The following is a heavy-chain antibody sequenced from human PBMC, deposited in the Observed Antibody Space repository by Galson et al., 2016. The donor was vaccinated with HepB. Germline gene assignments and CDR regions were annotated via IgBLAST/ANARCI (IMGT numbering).Heavy chain of an antibody. CDR2: IGATNGAI. CDR1: GFTLTAPA. J-gene: IGHJ4*02. CDR3: ARESGASWYLIDY. D-gene: IGHD6-13*01. V-gene: IGHV3-48*02. Sequence: SLRLSCAVSGFTLTAPAMNWVRQAPGKGLEWIAYIGATNGAIFYADSVKGRFTISKDNAKDSLFLQMNNLGDDDTAVYYCARESGASWYLIDYWGQGTLVTVSS.